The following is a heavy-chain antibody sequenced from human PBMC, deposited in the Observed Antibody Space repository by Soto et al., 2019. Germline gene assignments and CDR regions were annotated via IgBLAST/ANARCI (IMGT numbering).Heavy chain of an antibody. Sequence: ASVKVSCKASGYTFISYAINWVRQAPGQGLEWMGWISAGSGHTKYAPKFQGRVTMTRDTSTSTAYMELSSLTSEDTAVYYCARGEAGYNCGWHGIWGQGTMVTVSS. D-gene: IGHD6-19*01. V-gene: IGHV1-18*04. CDR3: ARGEAGYNCGWHGI. CDR1: GYTFISYA. CDR2: ISAGSGHT. J-gene: IGHJ4*02.